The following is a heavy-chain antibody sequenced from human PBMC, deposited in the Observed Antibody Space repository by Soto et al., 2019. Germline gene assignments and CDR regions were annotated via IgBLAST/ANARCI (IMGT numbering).Heavy chain of an antibody. Sequence: GPPVKVSCKASGGTFSSYTISWVRQAPGQGLEWMGRIIPILGIANYAQKFQGRVTITADKSTSTAYMELSSLRSEDTAVYYCASSLGYCSSTSCYAGDYWGQGTLVTVSS. CDR1: GGTFSSYT. J-gene: IGHJ4*02. V-gene: IGHV1-69*02. D-gene: IGHD2-2*01. CDR2: IIPILGIA. CDR3: ASSLGYCSSTSCYAGDY.